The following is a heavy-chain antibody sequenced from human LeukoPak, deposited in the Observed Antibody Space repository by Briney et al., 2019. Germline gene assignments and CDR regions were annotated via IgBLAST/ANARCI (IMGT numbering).Heavy chain of an antibody. CDR1: GFTFSSYA. CDR2: ISGSGGST. D-gene: IGHD3-22*01. CDR3: AKVRITMIVVGANYDY. J-gene: IGHJ4*02. V-gene: IGHV3-23*01. Sequence: GGSLRLSCAASGFTFSSYAMSWVRQAPGKGLGWVSAISGSGGSTYYADSVKGRFTISRDNSKNTLYLQMNSLRAEDTAVYYCAKVRITMIVVGANYDYWGQGTLVTVSS.